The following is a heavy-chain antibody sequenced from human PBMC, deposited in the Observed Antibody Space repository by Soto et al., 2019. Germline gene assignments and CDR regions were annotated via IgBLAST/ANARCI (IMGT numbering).Heavy chain of an antibody. CDR1: DGSISSYY. D-gene: IGHD1-26*01. CDR2: IYDSGST. J-gene: IGHJ4*02. V-gene: IGHV4-59*08. CDR3: AGDIRSGSYRFDY. Sequence: RASETLSLTCTVSDGSISSYYWSWLRQPPGKGLEWIGYIYDSGSTLYNPSLKSRVTISVDRPNNQFSLKLSSVTAADTAIYYCAGDIRSGSYRFDYWGQGALVTVSS.